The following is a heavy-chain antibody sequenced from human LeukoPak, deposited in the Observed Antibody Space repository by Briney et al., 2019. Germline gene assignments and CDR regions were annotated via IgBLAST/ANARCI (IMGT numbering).Heavy chain of an antibody. Sequence: GGSLRLSCTASGLSFSNAWMSWVRRAPGKGLEWVANIKQDGSETYYVDSVRGRFTISRDNAKKSLYLQMNSLRAEDTAAYYCTRDFWGAYRVDYFDYWGQGTLVTVSS. D-gene: IGHD3-3*01. V-gene: IGHV3-7*01. J-gene: IGHJ4*02. CDR2: IKQDGSET. CDR1: GLSFSNAW. CDR3: TRDFWGAYRVDYFDY.